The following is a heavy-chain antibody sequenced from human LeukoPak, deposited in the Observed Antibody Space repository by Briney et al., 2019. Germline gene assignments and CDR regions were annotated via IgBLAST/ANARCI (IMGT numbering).Heavy chain of an antibody. CDR3: AKDYIRYFDWSPNYPDY. Sequence: QTGGSLRLSCSASGFTFSSYAMHWVRQAPGKGLEYVSAISSNGGSTYYADSVKGRFTISRDNSKNTLYLQMNSLRAEDTAVYYCAKDYIRYFDWSPNYPDYWGQGTLVTVSS. CDR1: GFTFSSYA. J-gene: IGHJ4*02. D-gene: IGHD3-9*01. CDR2: ISSNGGST. V-gene: IGHV3-64*04.